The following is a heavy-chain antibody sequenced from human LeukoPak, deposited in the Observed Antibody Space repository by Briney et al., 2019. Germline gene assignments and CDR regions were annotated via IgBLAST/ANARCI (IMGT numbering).Heavy chain of an antibody. J-gene: IGHJ4*02. Sequence: PGRSLRLSCAASGFTFSDYYMSWIRQAPGKGMEWVSYISSSSSYTNYADSVKGRFTISRDNAKNSLYLQMNSLRAEDTAVYYCARDYSYDSSGYDYWGQGTLVTVSS. CDR3: ARDYSYDSSGYDY. D-gene: IGHD3-22*01. CDR1: GFTFSDYY. V-gene: IGHV3-11*06. CDR2: ISSSSSYT.